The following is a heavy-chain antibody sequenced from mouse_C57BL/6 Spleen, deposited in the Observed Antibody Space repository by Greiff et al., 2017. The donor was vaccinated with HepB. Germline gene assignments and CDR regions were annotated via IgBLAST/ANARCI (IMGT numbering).Heavy chain of an antibody. CDR3: AVSYDGYYWLAY. CDR1: GYAFSSSW. Sequence: QVQLQQSGPELVKPGASVKISCKASGYAFSSSWMNWVKQRPGKGLEWIGRIYPGDGDTNYNGKFKGKATLTADKSSSTAYMQPSSLTSEDSAVYFCAVSYDGYYWLAYWGQGTLVTVSA. V-gene: IGHV1-82*01. D-gene: IGHD2-3*01. J-gene: IGHJ3*01. CDR2: IYPGDGDT.